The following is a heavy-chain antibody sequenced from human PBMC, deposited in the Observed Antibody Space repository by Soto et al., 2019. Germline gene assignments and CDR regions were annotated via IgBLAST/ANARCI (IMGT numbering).Heavy chain of an antibody. CDR1: GGSFSGYY. V-gene: IGHV4-34*01. CDR3: ARVNCPNYDFWSGFWFDP. J-gene: IGHJ5*02. Sequence: SETLSLTCAVYGGSFSGYYWSWIRQPPGKGLEWIGSIYYSGSTYYNPSLKSRVTISVDTSKNQFSLKLTSVTAADTAVYYCARVNCPNYDFWSGFWFDPWGQGTLVTVAS. CDR2: IYYSGST. D-gene: IGHD3-3*01.